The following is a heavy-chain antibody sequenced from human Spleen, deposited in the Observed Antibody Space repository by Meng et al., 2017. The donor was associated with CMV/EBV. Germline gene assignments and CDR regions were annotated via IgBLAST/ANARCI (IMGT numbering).Heavy chain of an antibody. CDR2: IYYSGST. CDR3: ARDSRDGGNYYYYYGMDV. J-gene: IGHJ6*02. CDR1: GGSISSSSYY. D-gene: IGHD4-23*01. Sequence: SETLSLTCTVSGGSISSSSYYWGWIRQPPGKGLEWIGSIYYSGSTYYNPSLKSRVTISVDTSKNQFSLKLSSVTAADTAVYYCARDSRDGGNYYYYYGMDVWGQGTTVTVSS. V-gene: IGHV4-39*02.